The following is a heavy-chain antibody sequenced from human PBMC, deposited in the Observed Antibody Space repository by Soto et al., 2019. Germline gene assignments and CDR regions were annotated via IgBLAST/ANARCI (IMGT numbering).Heavy chain of an antibody. Sequence: ASVKVSCKASGYTFSNYGLSWVRQGPGQGLEWMGWISGYNGNTHYEEKVQDRIKMTTDTSTSTTYLELGSLRSDDTAVYFCARDPGFGFGYSYAFAMDVWGKGTTVTVSS. CDR1: GYTFSNYG. V-gene: IGHV1-18*01. D-gene: IGHD5-18*01. CDR2: ISGYNGNT. CDR3: ARDPGFGFGYSYAFAMDV. J-gene: IGHJ6*04.